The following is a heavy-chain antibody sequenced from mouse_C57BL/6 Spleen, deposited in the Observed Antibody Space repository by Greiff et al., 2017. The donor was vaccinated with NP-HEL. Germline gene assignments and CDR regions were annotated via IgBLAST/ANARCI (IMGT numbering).Heavy chain of an antibody. V-gene: IGHV1-80*01. CDR2: IYPGDGDT. CDR3: ARLRRGGYAMDY. D-gene: IGHD2-12*01. Sequence: QVQLQQSGAELVKPGASVKISCKASGYAFSSYWMNWVKQRPGKGLEWIGQIYPGDGDTNYNGKFKGKATLTADKSSSTAYMQLSSLTSEDSAVYFCARLRRGGYAMDYWGQGTSVTVSS. CDR1: GYAFSSYW. J-gene: IGHJ4*01.